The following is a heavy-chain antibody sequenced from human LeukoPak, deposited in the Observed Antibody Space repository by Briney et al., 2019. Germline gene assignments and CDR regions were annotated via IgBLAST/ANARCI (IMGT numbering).Heavy chain of an antibody. D-gene: IGHD1-26*01. V-gene: IGHV4-39*01. CDR1: GGSISSSGYY. CDR3: ARHEYSGSYYGLSWFDP. Sequence: ASETLSLTCTVSGGSISSSGYYWGWIRQPPGKGLEWIASIYYSGSTYYDPSLKSRVTISVDTSKNQLSLKLSSLTAADTAVYYCARHEYSGSYYGLSWFDPWGQGTLVTVSS. J-gene: IGHJ5*02. CDR2: IYYSGST.